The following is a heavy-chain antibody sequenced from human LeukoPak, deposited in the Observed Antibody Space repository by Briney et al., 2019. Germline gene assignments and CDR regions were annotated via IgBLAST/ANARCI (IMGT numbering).Heavy chain of an antibody. J-gene: IGHJ6*02. CDR1: GGSISSYY. CDR2: IYYSGST. Sequence: SETLSLTCTVSGGSISSYYWSWIRQPPGKGLEWIGYIYYSGSTNYNPSLKSRVTMSVDTSKNQFSLKLSSVTAADTAVYYCARYLRAYGMDVWGQGTTVTVSS. V-gene: IGHV4-59*12. CDR3: ARYLRAYGMDV. D-gene: IGHD3-10*01.